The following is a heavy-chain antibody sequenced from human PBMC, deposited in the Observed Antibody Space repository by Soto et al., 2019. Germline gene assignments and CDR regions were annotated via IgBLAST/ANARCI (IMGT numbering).Heavy chain of an antibody. V-gene: IGHV3-23*01. CDR2: ISGSGGST. CDR1: GFTFSSYA. J-gene: IGHJ3*02. D-gene: IGHD6-13*01. Sequence: PGESLRLSCAASGFTFSSYAMSWVRQAPGKRLEWVSAISGSGGSTYYADSVKGRFTISRDNSKNTLYLQMNSLRAEDTAVYYCAKDAAGSSSTDAGAFDIRGQGTMVTVSS. CDR3: AKDAAGSSSTDAGAFDI.